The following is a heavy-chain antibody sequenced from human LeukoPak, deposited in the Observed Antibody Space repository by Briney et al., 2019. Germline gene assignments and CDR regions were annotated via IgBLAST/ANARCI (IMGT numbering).Heavy chain of an antibody. CDR3: ASNYGE. CDR2: IKQDGSGK. V-gene: IGHV3-7*03. J-gene: IGHJ4*02. D-gene: IGHD4-11*01. CDR1: GFDFSNYW. Sequence: PGGSLRLSCAASGFDFSNYWMYWVRQAPGKGLEWVANIKQDGSGKYYVDSVRGRFTISRDNAKNSLSLQMNSLRAEDTAVYYCASNYGEWGQGTLVTVSS.